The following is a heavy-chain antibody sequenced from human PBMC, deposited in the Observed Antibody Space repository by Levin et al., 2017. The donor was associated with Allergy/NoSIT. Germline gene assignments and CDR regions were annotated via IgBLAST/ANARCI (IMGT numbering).Heavy chain of an antibody. CDR3: ARASPHYDILTGPQMIFDY. Sequence: SQTLSLTCTVSGGSISSYYWSWIRPPPRKGLEWIGYIYYSGSTNYNPSLKSRVTISVDTSKNQFSLKLSSVTAADTAVYYCARASPHYDILTGPQMIFDYWGQGTLVTVSS. J-gene: IGHJ4*02. V-gene: IGHV4-59*01. D-gene: IGHD3-9*01. CDR1: GGSISSYY. CDR2: IYYSGST.